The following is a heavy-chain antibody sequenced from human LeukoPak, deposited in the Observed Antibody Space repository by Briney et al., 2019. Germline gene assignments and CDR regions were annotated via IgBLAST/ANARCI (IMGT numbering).Heavy chain of an antibody. V-gene: IGHV3-23*01. CDR2: ISGSGGST. CDR3: AKDRHSSSWYTPRYYFDY. Sequence: PGGSLRLSCAASGFTFSSYAMSWVRQAPGKGLEWVSAISGSGGSTYYADSVKGRFTISRDNSKNTLYLQMNSLRAEDTAVYCCAKDRHSSSWYTPRYYFDYWGQGTLVTVSS. CDR1: GFTFSSYA. J-gene: IGHJ4*02. D-gene: IGHD6-13*01.